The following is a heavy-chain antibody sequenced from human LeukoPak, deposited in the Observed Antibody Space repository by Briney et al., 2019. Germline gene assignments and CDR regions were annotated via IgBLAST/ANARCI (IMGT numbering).Heavy chain of an antibody. CDR1: GFTFSSYE. J-gene: IGHJ4*02. D-gene: IGHD3-22*01. CDR3: ARLHYYDSSGFDY. V-gene: IGHV3-48*03. Sequence: WGSLRLSCAASGFTFSSYEMNWVRQAPGKGLEWVSYISSSGSTIYYADSVKGRFTISRDNAKNSLYLQMNSLRAEDTAVYYCARLHYYDSSGFDYWGQGTLVTVSS. CDR2: ISSSGSTI.